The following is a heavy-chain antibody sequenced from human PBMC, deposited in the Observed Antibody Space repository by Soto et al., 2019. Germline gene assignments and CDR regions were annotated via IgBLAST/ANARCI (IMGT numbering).Heavy chain of an antibody. D-gene: IGHD1-1*01. J-gene: IGHJ4*02. CDR2: ISAHNGNT. CDR1: GYTFTSYG. V-gene: IGHV1-18*01. Sequence: QVHLVQSGAEVKKPGASVKVSCKGSGYTFTSYGITWVRQAPGQGLEWLGWISAHNGNTNYAQKLQGRDAVTRDTPTSTAYMELRSLRSDDTAVYSCARGRYGDYWGQGALVTVSS. CDR3: ARGRYGDY.